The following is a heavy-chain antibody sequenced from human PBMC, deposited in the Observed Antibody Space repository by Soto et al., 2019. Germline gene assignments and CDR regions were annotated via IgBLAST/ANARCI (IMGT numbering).Heavy chain of an antibody. CDR1: GGSISSYY. CDR2: IYYSGST. V-gene: IGHV4-59*01. J-gene: IGHJ4*02. D-gene: IGHD3-22*01. Sequence: SETLSLTCTVSGGSISSYYWSWIRQPPGKGLEWIGYIYYSGSTNYNPSLKSRVTISVDTSKNQFSLKLSSVTAADTAVYYCAREEAAADDYYDSSGFDYWGQGTLVTVSS. CDR3: AREEAAADDYYDSSGFDY.